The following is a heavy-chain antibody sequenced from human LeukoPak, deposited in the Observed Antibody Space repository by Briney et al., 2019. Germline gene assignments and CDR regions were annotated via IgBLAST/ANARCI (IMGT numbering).Heavy chain of an antibody. V-gene: IGHV3-30-3*01. Sequence: PGGSLRLSCAASGFTFSSYAMHWVRQAPGKGLEWVAVISYDGSNKYYADSVKGRFTISRDNSKNTLYLQMNSLRAEDTAVYYCAKSQVGGAVAVCNYWGQGTLVAVSS. D-gene: IGHD6-19*01. CDR2: ISYDGSNK. J-gene: IGHJ4*02. CDR3: AKSQVGGAVAVCNY. CDR1: GFTFSSYA.